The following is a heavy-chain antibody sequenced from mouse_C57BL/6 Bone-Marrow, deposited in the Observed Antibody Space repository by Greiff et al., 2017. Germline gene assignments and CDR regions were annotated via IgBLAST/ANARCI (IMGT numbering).Heavy chain of an antibody. CDR2: IWRGGST. CDR3: AKKGYDGYYDYAMDY. CDR1: GFSLTSYG. J-gene: IGHJ4*01. V-gene: IGHV2-5*01. D-gene: IGHD2-3*01. Sequence: VQLQQSGPGLVQPSQSLSITCTVSGFSLTSYGVHWVRQSPGKGLEWLGVIWRGGSTDYTAAVMSRLSITKDNSKSQVFFKMNRLQADDTAIYYCAKKGYDGYYDYAMDYWGQGTSVTVSS.